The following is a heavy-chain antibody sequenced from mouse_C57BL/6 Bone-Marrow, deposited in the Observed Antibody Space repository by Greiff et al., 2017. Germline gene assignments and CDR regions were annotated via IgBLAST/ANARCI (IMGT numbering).Heavy chain of an antibody. CDR3: TRVGYYGSRRYFDV. CDR1: GFTFSSYA. J-gene: IGHJ1*03. CDR2: ISSGGDYI. Sequence: EVQLVESGEGLVKPGGSLKLSCAASGFTFSSYAMSWVRQTPEKRLEWVAYISSGGDYIYYADTGKGRFTISRDNARNTLYLQMSSLKSEDTAMCYCTRVGYYGSRRYFDVWGTGTTVTVSS. V-gene: IGHV5-9-1*02. D-gene: IGHD1-1*01.